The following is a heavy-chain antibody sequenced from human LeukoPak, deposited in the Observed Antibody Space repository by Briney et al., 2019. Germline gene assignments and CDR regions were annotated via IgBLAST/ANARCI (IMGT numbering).Heavy chain of an antibody. Sequence: SETLSLTCTVSGGSINSYYWSWIRQPPGKGLEWLGYIYYSGSTNYNPSLRSRITISVDTSKNEFSLKLSPVTAADTAVYYCARWGEAAAGIYYWGQGTLVTVSS. CDR3: ARWGEAAAGIYY. D-gene: IGHD6-13*01. CDR2: IYYSGST. CDR1: GGSINSYY. V-gene: IGHV4-59*01. J-gene: IGHJ4*02.